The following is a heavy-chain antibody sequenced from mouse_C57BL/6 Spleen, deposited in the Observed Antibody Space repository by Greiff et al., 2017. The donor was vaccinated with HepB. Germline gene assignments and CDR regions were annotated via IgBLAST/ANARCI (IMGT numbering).Heavy chain of an antibody. D-gene: IGHD2-4*01. J-gene: IGHJ3*01. CDR2: IYPGNSDT. CDR1: GYTFTSYW. CDR3: TRRDYDGAWFAY. Sequence: VQLQQSGTVLARPGASVKMSCKTSGYTFTSYWMHWVKQRPGQGLEWIGAIYPGNSDTSYNQKFKGKAKLTAVTSASTAYMELSSLTTEDSAVYYCTRRDYDGAWFAYWGQGTLVTVSA. V-gene: IGHV1-5*01.